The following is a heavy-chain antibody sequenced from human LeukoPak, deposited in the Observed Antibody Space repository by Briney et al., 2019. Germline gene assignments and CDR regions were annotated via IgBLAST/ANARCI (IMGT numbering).Heavy chain of an antibody. CDR2: IKQDGSEA. V-gene: IGHV3-7*01. J-gene: IGHJ4*02. CDR3: ARDKIEGPTFLDY. Sequence: AGGSLRLSCAASGFTFSTYGMHWVRQAPGKGLEWVANIKQDGSEAYYVDSVKGRFTISRDNGKNSLFLQMNSLRAEDTALYYCARDKIEGPTFLDYWGQGALVTVSS. D-gene: IGHD1-26*01. CDR1: GFTFSTYG.